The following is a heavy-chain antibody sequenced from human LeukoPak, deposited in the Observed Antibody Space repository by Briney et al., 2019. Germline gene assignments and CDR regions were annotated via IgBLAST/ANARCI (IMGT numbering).Heavy chain of an antibody. V-gene: IGHV3-74*01. D-gene: IGHD2-21*01. Sequence: GGSLRLSCAASGSNFVNTWMHWVRQAPGKGLVWVARIKNDGSGIIYADSVEGRFTISRDNARNTVYLQMNSPRAEDTAVYYCARERGVSHPFDYWGQGTLVTVSS. CDR3: ARERGVSHPFDY. CDR2: IKNDGSGI. J-gene: IGHJ4*02. CDR1: GSNFVNTW.